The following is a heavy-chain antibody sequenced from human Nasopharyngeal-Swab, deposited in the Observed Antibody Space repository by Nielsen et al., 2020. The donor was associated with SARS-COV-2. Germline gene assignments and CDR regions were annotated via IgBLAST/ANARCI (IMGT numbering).Heavy chain of an antibody. CDR1: GFTFDDYA. V-gene: IGHV3-9*01. D-gene: IGHD6-19*01. CDR3: VRDVYRSGYYHGMDV. Sequence: GGSLRLSCAVSGFTFDDYAMHWVRQAPGKGLEWVSVISWNSNNIGYADSVRGRFTISRDNAKNSLDLQMNSLRTEDTALYYCVRDVYRSGYYHGMDVWGQGTAVTVSS. CDR2: ISWNSNNI. J-gene: IGHJ6*02.